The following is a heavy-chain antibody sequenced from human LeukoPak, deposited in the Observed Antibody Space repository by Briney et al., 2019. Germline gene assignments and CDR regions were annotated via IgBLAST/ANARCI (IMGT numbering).Heavy chain of an antibody. CDR1: GFSISSGYF. CDR3: AREEGYCSSTSCYYYMDV. Sequence: KASETLSLTCAVSGFSISSGYFWAWIRQSPGKGLEWIGSIFHSGITYYNPSLKSRITISVDTSKNQFSLRLSSVTAADTAVYYCAREEGYCSSTSCYYYMDVWGKGTTVTVSS. V-gene: IGHV4-38-2*02. D-gene: IGHD2-2*01. CDR2: IFHSGIT. J-gene: IGHJ6*03.